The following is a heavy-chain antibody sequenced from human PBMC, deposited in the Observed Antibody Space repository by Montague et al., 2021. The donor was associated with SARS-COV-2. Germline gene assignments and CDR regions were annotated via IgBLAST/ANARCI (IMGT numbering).Heavy chain of an antibody. V-gene: IGHV4-39*01. CDR2: ISYTGRT. Sequence: SETLSLTCTVSGGSISSPDYYWGWIRQSPGKGLEWIGSISYTGRTYYNPSLRSRVSFSMDTSKNHFSLSLSSVTVADTAVYFCAGQLPSYCATNKCYPYYFGGWGQGALVTVSS. CDR1: GGSISSPDYY. D-gene: IGHD2-8*01. CDR3: AGQLPSYCATNKCYPYYFGG. J-gene: IGHJ4*02.